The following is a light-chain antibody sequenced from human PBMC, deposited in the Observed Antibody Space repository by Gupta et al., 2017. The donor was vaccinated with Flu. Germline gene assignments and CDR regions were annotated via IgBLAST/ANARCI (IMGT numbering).Light chain of an antibody. J-gene: IGLJ3*02. CDR3: QSYDSSLSGSV. CDR2: GNN. CDR1: SSNLGAGYD. V-gene: IGLV1-40*01. Sequence: SGLTQPPSVSGAPGQRLTISCTGSSSNLGAGYDVDWYQHFPGKAPKLLLYGNNHRPSGVPDRFSGSKSGTSASLAITGLQADDEADYFCQSYDSSLSGSVFGGGTKLTVL.